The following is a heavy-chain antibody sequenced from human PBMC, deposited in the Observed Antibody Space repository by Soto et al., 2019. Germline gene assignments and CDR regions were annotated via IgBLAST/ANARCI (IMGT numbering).Heavy chain of an antibody. CDR1: GFTFSSYG. D-gene: IGHD4-17*01. Sequence: QVQLVESGGGVVQPGRSLKLSCAASGFTFSSYGIHWVRQAPGKGLEWVAVISYDGSKKYYADSVKGRVTISRDNSKKTLYLEVNSLRAEDTAVYYCAKDSNYRDYWDGGTELYFDDWGQGTLVTVSS. CDR3: AKDSNYRDYWDGGTELYFDD. CDR2: ISYDGSKK. V-gene: IGHV3-30*18. J-gene: IGHJ4*02.